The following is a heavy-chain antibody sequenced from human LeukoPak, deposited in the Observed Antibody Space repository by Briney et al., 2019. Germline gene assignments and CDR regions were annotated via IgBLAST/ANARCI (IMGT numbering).Heavy chain of an antibody. CDR2: ISSSSSTI. J-gene: IGHJ3*02. CDR3: ARVAMYYYDSSGYSSAFDI. V-gene: IGHV3-48*01. CDR1: GFTFSSYS. Sequence: PGGSLRLSCAASGFTFSSYSMNWVRQAPGKGLEWVSYISSSSSTIYYADSVKGRFTISRDNAMNSLYLQMNSLRAEDTAVYYCARVAMYYYDSSGYSSAFDIWGQGTMVTVSS. D-gene: IGHD3-22*01.